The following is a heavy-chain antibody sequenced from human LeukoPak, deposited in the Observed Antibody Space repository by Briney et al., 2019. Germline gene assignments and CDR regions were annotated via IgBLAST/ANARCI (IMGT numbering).Heavy chain of an antibody. Sequence: TSETLSLTCAVYGGSFSGYYWSWIRQPPGKGLEWIGYIYYSGSTNYNPSLKSRVTISVDTSKNQFSLKLSSVTAADTAVYYCARVKVIDAFDIWGQGTMVTVSS. V-gene: IGHV4-59*01. D-gene: IGHD3-22*01. CDR3: ARVKVIDAFDI. J-gene: IGHJ3*02. CDR1: GGSFSGYY. CDR2: IYYSGST.